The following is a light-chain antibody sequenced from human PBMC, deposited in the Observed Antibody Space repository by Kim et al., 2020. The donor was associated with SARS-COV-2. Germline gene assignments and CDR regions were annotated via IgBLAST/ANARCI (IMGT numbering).Light chain of an antibody. Sequence: GQRVTISCSGGSSNIGNNSVNWYQQRPGTAPKLLIYSDNQRPSGVPDRFSGSKSGTSASLAISGLQSDDESDYFCAAWDDSLNGSVFGGGTQLTVL. CDR1: SSNIGNNS. V-gene: IGLV1-44*01. CDR2: SDN. J-gene: IGLJ3*02. CDR3: AAWDDSLNGSV.